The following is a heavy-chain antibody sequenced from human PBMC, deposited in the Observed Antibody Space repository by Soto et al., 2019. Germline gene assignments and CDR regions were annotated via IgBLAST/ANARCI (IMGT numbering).Heavy chain of an antibody. J-gene: IGHJ4*02. CDR3: ARVVRLMLYSDE. CDR2: IGPSSSYT. D-gene: IGHD2-8*01. Sequence: SLRLSCAASGFTFSDYYMSWIRQAPGKGLEWVSYIGPSSSYTNYADSVKGRFTISRDNTKNSLYLQMNSLRAEDTAVYYGARVVRLMLYSDEWGQATFGTVAS. V-gene: IGHV3-11*06. CDR1: GFTFSDYY.